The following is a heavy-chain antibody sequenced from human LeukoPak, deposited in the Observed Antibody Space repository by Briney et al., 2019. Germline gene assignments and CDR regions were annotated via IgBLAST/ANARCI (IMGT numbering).Heavy chain of an antibody. V-gene: IGHV1-8*01. D-gene: IGHD5-12*01. Sequence: ASAKVSCKASGYTFTSYDINWVRQATGQGLEWMGWMNPYSGNTAYAQKFQGRVTMTRNTSISTAYMELSSLTSEDTAVYYCARGRYSGYGIDSWGQGTLVSVSS. CDR2: MNPYSGNT. CDR1: GYTFTSYD. J-gene: IGHJ4*02. CDR3: ARGRYSGYGIDS.